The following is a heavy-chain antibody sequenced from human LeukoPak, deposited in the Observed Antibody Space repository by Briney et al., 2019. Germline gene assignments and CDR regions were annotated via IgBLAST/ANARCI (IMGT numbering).Heavy chain of an antibody. CDR2: IYYSGST. CDR1: GGSISSSSYY. Sequence: PSETLSLTCTVSGGSISSSSYYWGWIRQPPGKGQEWIGSIYYSGSTYYNPSLKSRVTISVDTSKNQFSLKLTSVTAADTAVYYCARGQGVNSLGSYRFPFDYWGQGTLVTVSS. CDR3: ARGQGVNSLGSYRFPFDY. V-gene: IGHV4-39*07. J-gene: IGHJ4*02. D-gene: IGHD3-16*02.